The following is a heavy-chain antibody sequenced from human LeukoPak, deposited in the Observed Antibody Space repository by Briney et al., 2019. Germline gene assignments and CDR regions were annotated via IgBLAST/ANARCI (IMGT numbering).Heavy chain of an antibody. D-gene: IGHD3-10*01. CDR3: ARGPLLIDY. V-gene: IGHV1-18*01. CDR2: ISAYNGNT. J-gene: IGHJ4*02. Sequence: EASVTVSCKASGYTFTSYGISWVRQAPGQGLEWMGWISAYNGNTNYAQKLQGRVTITRDTSASTAYMELSSLRSEDTAVYYCARGPLLIDYWGQGTLVTVSS. CDR1: GYTFTSYG.